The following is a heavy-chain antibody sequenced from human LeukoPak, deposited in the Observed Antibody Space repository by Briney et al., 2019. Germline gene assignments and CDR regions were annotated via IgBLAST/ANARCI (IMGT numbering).Heavy chain of an antibody. D-gene: IGHD3-3*01. CDR1: GYTFSGYY. V-gene: IGHV1-2*02. J-gene: IGHJ1*01. CDR3: ATSYYDFWSYSSEYFQH. CDR2: INPNSGGT. Sequence: ASVKVSCKASGYTFSGYYMHWVRQAPGQGLEWVGWINPNSGGTKYAQKFQGGVTMTRDTSISTAYMELSRLRSDDTAVYYCATSYYDFWSYSSEYFQHWGQGTLVTVSS.